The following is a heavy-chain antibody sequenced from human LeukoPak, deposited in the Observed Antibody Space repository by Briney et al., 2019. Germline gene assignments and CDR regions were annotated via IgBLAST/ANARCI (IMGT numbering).Heavy chain of an antibody. CDR3: ARDSLGFGELFLVDY. CDR2: ISYDGSNK. J-gene: IGHJ4*02. CDR1: GFTFSSYA. D-gene: IGHD3-10*01. V-gene: IGHV3-30*01. Sequence: GGSLRLSCAASGFTFSSYAMHWVRQAPGKGLEWVAVISYDGSNKYYADSVKGRVTISRDNSKNTLYLQMNSLRAEDTAVYYCARDSLGFGELFLVDYWGQGTLVTVAP.